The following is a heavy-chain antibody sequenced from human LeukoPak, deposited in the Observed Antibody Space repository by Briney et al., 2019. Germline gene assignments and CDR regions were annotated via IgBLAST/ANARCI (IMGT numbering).Heavy chain of an antibody. D-gene: IGHD2-2*01. CDR2: INTNSGDT. CDR1: GYTFTAYY. J-gene: IGHJ4*02. CDR3: ARDRIGDCGATSCYLAY. V-gene: IGHV1-2*02. Sequence: ASVRVSCKASGYTFTAYYMHWVRQAPGQGLEWMGWINTNSGDTNYAQKFHDRVTMTRDTSIRTVYMELSRLRSDDTAVYFCARDRIGDCGATSCYLAYWGQGSRVTVSS.